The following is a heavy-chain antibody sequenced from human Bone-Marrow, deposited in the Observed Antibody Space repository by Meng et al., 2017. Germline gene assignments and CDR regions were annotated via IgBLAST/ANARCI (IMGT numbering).Heavy chain of an antibody. D-gene: IGHD5-24*01. CDR2: INHSGST. Sequence: QQWCAGRLTPSETMSLTVVVSGGSFSAYYWSWIRQPPGKGLEWIGEINHSGSTTYDPSLESRATISVDTSQNNLSLKLSSVTAADSAVYYGARGPTTMAHDFDYWGQGTLVTVSS. CDR3: ARGPTTMAHDFDY. V-gene: IGHV4-34*01. CDR1: GGSFSAYY. J-gene: IGHJ4*02.